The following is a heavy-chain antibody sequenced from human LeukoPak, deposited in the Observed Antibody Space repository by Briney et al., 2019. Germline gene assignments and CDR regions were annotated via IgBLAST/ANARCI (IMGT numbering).Heavy chain of an antibody. V-gene: IGHV3-48*04. CDR3: ARLRYYGMDV. CDR1: GFTFSGYD. Sequence: GGSLRLSCAASGFTFSGYDMSWVRKAPGKGLEWVAYTSSSSSTIYYADSVKSRFTITRDNAKNSLYLQMNSLRAEDTAVYYCARLRYYGMDVWGQGTTVTVSS. J-gene: IGHJ6*02. CDR2: TSSSSSTI.